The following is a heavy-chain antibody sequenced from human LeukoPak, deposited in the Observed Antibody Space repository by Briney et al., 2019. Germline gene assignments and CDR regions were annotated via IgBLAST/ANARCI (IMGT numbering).Heavy chain of an antibody. J-gene: IGHJ4*02. Sequence: PGGSLRLSCAASGFTFSSYGMHWVRQAPGKGLEWVAVIWYDGSNKYYADSVKGQFTISRDNSKNTLYLQMNSLRAEDTAVYYCASQLGGTTFHWGQGTLVTVSS. V-gene: IGHV3-33*01. CDR1: GFTFSSYG. CDR2: IWYDGSNK. CDR3: ASQLGGTTFH. D-gene: IGHD1/OR15-1a*01.